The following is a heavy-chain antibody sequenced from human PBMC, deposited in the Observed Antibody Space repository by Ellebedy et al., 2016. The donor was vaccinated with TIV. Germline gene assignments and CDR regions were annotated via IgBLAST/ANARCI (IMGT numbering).Heavy chain of an antibody. J-gene: IGHJ4*02. CDR2: IDQDGSQR. CDR1: GFTFSSHW. V-gene: IGHV3-7*01. Sequence: GGSLRLSXAASGFTFSSHWMGWVRQAPGKGLEWVANIDQDGSQRLYVDSVKGRFTISRGNAKNSLYLQMNTLRAEDTAVYYCARHGNYCFDYWGQGTLVTVSS. D-gene: IGHD1-7*01. CDR3: ARHGNYCFDY.